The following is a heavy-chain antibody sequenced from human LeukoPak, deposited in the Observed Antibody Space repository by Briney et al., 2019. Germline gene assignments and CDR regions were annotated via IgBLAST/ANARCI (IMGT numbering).Heavy chain of an antibody. Sequence: GGSLRLSCAASGFSFRTYWMAWVRQAPGKGLEWVANIKGDESARHQADSVKGRFTISRDNAQKSVYLQMSSLRREDTAVYYCARDVGGSLDYWGQGTLVTVSS. J-gene: IGHJ4*02. D-gene: IGHD1-26*01. CDR1: GFSFRTYW. CDR3: ARDVGGSLDY. V-gene: IGHV3-7*01. CDR2: IKGDESAR.